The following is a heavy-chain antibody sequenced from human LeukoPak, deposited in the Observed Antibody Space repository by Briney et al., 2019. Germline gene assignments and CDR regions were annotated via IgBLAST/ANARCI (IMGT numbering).Heavy chain of an antibody. J-gene: IGHJ3*02. D-gene: IGHD6-19*01. CDR2: IWYDGSNK. CDR3: ARPYSSGPDAFDI. Sequence: GGSLRLSCAASGFTFSSYGMHWVRQAPGKGLEWVAVIWYDGSNKYYADSVKGRFTISRDNSKNTLYLQMNSLRAEDTAVYYCARPYSSGPDAFDIWGQGTMVTVSS. V-gene: IGHV3-33*01. CDR1: GFTFSSYG.